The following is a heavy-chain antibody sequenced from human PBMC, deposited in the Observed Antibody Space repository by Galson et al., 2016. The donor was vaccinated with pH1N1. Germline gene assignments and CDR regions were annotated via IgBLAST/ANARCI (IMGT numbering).Heavy chain of an antibody. CDR3: TAYNWGSPFDV. Sequence: SLRLSCAASGFTFNTYWMYWVRQAPGKGLVWVSRISPDGTDTLNADSVRGRFTITRDNSKNTLFLQMNSLGAEDTAMYYCTAYNWGSPFDVWGQGAMVTV. CDR2: ISPDGTDT. D-gene: IGHD7-27*01. CDR1: GFTFNTYW. V-gene: IGHV3-74*01. J-gene: IGHJ3*01.